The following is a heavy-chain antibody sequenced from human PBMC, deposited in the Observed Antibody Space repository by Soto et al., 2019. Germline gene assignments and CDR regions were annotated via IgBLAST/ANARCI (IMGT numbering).Heavy chain of an antibody. V-gene: IGHV3-48*01. D-gene: IGHD2-15*01. CDR3: AREVAPVLRYYYYMDV. CDR1: GFTFSSYS. Sequence: PGGSLGLSCAASGFTFSSYSMKWVRQAPGKGLEWVSYISSSSSTIYYADSVKGRFTISRDNAKNSLYLQMNSLRAEDTAVYYCAREVAPVLRYYYYMDVWGKGTTVTVSS. CDR2: ISSSSSTI. J-gene: IGHJ6*03.